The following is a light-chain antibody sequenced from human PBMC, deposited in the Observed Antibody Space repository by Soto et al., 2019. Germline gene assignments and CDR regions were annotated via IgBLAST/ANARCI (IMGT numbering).Light chain of an antibody. CDR2: KAS. CDR1: QTISSL. J-gene: IGKJ1*01. CDR3: QHYNSYSEA. Sequence: IQMTQSPSTLSGSLGDRVTITCRASQTISSLVSCYQEKPGKAPKLLIYKASTLKSGVPSSFSGSGSGTEFTLTISSLQPDDFVTYYSQHYNSYSEAFGQGTKVDI. V-gene: IGKV1-5*03.